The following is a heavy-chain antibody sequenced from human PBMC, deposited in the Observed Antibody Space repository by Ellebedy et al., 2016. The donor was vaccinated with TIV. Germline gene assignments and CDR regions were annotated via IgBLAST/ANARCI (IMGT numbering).Heavy chain of an antibody. CDR2: IIPIHGKA. CDR3: ARVENESVGNPRYYFDY. J-gene: IGHJ4*02. V-gene: IGHV1-69*10. D-gene: IGHD4-23*01. Sequence: AASVKVSCKASGCTFSSYGISWVRQAPAQGLEWMGWIIPIHGKANYAQKLQGRVTITADQSTYTAYMELSSLRSEDTAVYYCARVENESVGNPRYYFDYWGQGTLVTVSS. CDR1: GCTFSSYG.